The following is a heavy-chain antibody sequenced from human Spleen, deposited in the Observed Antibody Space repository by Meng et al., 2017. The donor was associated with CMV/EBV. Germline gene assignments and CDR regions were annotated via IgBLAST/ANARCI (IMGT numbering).Heavy chain of an antibody. CDR1: GGSFSGYF. CDR2: INHSGST. Sequence: GSLRLSCAVSGGSFSGYFWSWIRQPPGKGLEWIGEINHSGSTSYNPSLKSRVTISVDTSKNQFSLNLDSVTAADTGVYYCARSGLWSGSSPVDYWGQGTLVTVSS. J-gene: IGHJ4*02. CDR3: ARSGLWSGSSPVDY. V-gene: IGHV4-34*01. D-gene: IGHD3-3*01.